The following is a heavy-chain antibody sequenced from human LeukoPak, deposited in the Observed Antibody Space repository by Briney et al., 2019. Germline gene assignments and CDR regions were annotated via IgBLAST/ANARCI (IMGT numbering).Heavy chain of an antibody. Sequence: GGSLRLSCAASGFTVSRNYMSWVRQAPGKGLEWVSVIYSADSAYYADSVTGRFTISRDNSKNTLYLQMNSLRADDMAVYYCARDGAVLTGYYDYWGQGTLVTVSS. CDR1: GFTVSRNY. V-gene: IGHV3-66*01. CDR2: IYSADSA. D-gene: IGHD3-9*01. CDR3: ARDGAVLTGYYDY. J-gene: IGHJ4*02.